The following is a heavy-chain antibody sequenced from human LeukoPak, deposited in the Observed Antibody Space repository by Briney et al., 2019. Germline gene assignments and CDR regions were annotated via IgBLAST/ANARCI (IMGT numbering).Heavy chain of an antibody. CDR3: AKDLGFITVTGTFDY. CDR1: GFIFSSYG. D-gene: IGHD1-20*01. CDR2: ISYDGSNK. V-gene: IGHV3-30*18. J-gene: IGHJ4*02. Sequence: GGSLRLSCAASGFIFSSYGMHWVRQAPGKGLEWVAVISYDGSNKYYADSVKGRFTISRDNSKNTLYLQMNSLRAEDTAVYYCAKDLGFITVTGTFDYWGQGTLVTVSS.